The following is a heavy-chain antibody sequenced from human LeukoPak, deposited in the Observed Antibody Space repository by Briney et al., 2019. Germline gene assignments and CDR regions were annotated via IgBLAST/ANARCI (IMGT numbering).Heavy chain of an antibody. V-gene: IGHV4-34*01. J-gene: IGHJ6*03. CDR2: INNSGST. D-gene: IGHD2-2*02. CDR3: ARGRGYCSSTSCYKYYYYMDV. Sequence: NPSETLSLTCAVYGGSFSGYYWSWIRQPPGKGLEWIGEINNSGSTNYNPSLKSRVTIPVDTSKNQFSLKLSSVTAADTAVYYCARGRGYCSSTSCYKYYYYMDVWGKGTTVTVSS. CDR1: GGSFSGYY.